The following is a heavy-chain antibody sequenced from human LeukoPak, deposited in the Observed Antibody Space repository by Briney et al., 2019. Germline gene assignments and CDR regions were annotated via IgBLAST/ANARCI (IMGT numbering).Heavy chain of an antibody. CDR3: ARVYDSSGYYYVLAGTPFYYYYYMDV. J-gene: IGHJ6*03. V-gene: IGHV1-18*01. D-gene: IGHD3-22*01. Sequence: ASVKVSCTASGYTFTSYGISWVRQAPGQGLEWMGWISAYNGNTNYAQKLQGRVTMTTDTSTSTAYMELRSLRSDDTAVYYCARVYDSSGYYYVLAGTPFYYYYYMDVWGKGTTVTVSS. CDR2: ISAYNGNT. CDR1: GYTFTSYG.